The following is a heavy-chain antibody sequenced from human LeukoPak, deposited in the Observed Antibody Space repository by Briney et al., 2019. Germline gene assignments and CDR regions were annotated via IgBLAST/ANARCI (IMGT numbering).Heavy chain of an antibody. D-gene: IGHD3-16*01. Sequence: SVKVSCKASGGTFSSYAISWVRQAPGQGLEWMGRIIPIFGTANYAQKFQARVTITADKSTSTAYMELSSLRSEDTAVYHCARAFGMTHDAFDIWGQGTMVTVSS. CDR3: ARAFGMTHDAFDI. CDR1: GGTFSSYA. CDR2: IIPIFGTA. V-gene: IGHV1-69*06. J-gene: IGHJ3*02.